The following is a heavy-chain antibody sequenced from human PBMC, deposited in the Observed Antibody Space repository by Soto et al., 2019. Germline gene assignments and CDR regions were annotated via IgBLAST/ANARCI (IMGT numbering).Heavy chain of an antibody. V-gene: IGHV4-39*01. CDR1: GGSISSSSYY. Sequence: SETLSLTCTVSGGSISSSSYYWGWIRQPPGKGLEWIGSIYYSGSTYYNPSLKSRVTISVDTSKNQFSLKLSAVTAADTAVYYCASGYDILTGYPRGDYYGMDVWGQGTTVTVSS. CDR3: ASGYDILTGYPRGDYYGMDV. J-gene: IGHJ6*02. D-gene: IGHD3-9*01. CDR2: IYYSGST.